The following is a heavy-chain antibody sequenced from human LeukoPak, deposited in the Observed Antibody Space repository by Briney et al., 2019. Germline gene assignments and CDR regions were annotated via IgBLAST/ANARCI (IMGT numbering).Heavy chain of an antibody. V-gene: IGHV3-30-3*02. CDR3: AKYIVGNSDSY. CDR2: ISYDGSNK. J-gene: IGHJ4*02. CDR1: GFTFSSYA. Sequence: PGRSLRLSCAASGFTFSSYAMHWVRQAPGKGLEWVAVISYDGSNKYYADSVKGRFTISRDNSKNTLYLQMNSLRAEDTAVYYCAKYIVGNSDSYWGQGTLVTVSS. D-gene: IGHD1-26*01.